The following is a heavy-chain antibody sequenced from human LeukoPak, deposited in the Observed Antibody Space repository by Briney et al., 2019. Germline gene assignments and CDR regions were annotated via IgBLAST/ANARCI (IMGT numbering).Heavy chain of an antibody. CDR2: IYYSGST. Sequence: PSETLSLTCTVSGGSISSGGYYWSWIRQHPGKGLEWIGYIYYSGSTYYNPSLKSRVTISVDTSKNQFSLKLSSVTAADTAMYYCARVAGDYGPGYFQHWGQGTLVTVSS. V-gene: IGHV4-31*03. CDR1: GGSISSGGYY. D-gene: IGHD4-17*01. CDR3: ARVAGDYGPGYFQH. J-gene: IGHJ1*01.